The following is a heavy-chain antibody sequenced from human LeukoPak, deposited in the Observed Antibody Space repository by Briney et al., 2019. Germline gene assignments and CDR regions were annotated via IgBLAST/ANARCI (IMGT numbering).Heavy chain of an antibody. V-gene: IGHV3-20*04. J-gene: IGHJ3*02. CDR3: ARADDGGSCSRTSCYSGSYAFDI. D-gene: IGHD2-2*02. CDR1: GFTFDDYG. Sequence: PGGSLRLSCAASGFTFDDYGMSWVRQAPGKGLEWVSGINWNGGSTGYADSVKGRFTISRDNAKNSLYLQMNSLRAEDTALYYCARADDGGSCSRTSCYSGSYAFDIWGQGTMVTVSS. CDR2: INWNGGST.